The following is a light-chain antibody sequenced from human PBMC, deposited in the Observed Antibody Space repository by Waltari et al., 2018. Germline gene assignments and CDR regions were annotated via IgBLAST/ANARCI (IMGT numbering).Light chain of an antibody. CDR3: QQYYTTPGYT. CDR1: HSVLYSSNNKNY. Sequence: DIVMTQSPDSLAVSLGERATINCKPSHSVLYSSNNKNYLAWYQQNPGQPPKLLIYWASTRESGVPDRFSGSGSGTDFTLTISSLQAEDVAVYFCQQYYTTPGYTFGQGTKLEIK. CDR2: WAS. J-gene: IGKJ2*01. V-gene: IGKV4-1*01.